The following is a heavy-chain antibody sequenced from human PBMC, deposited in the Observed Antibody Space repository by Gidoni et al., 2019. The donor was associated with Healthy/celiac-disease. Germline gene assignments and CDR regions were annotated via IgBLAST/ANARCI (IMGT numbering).Heavy chain of an antibody. Sequence: EVQRLESGGGLVQPGGSLRLSCAASGLTFSSYAMSWVRQAPGKGLEWVSAISGSGGSTYYADSVKGRFTISRDNSKNTLYLQMNSLRAEDTAVYYCAKGLEGSGSYQPIDYWGQGTLVTVSS. CDR3: AKGLEGSGSYQPIDY. CDR1: GLTFSSYA. J-gene: IGHJ4*02. V-gene: IGHV3-23*01. CDR2: ISGSGGST. D-gene: IGHD3-10*01.